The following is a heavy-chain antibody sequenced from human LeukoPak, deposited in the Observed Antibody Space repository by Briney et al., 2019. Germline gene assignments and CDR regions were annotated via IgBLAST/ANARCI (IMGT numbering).Heavy chain of an antibody. Sequence: GGSLRLSCAASGFTFSNCAMNWVRQAPGKGLEWVGRIKSKTGGGTADYAAPVKDRFTISRDDSENTLFLQLNSLKTEDTAVYYCATYYFGSGSYAKLEYWGQGTLVTVSS. J-gene: IGHJ4*02. CDR1: GFTFSNCA. D-gene: IGHD3-10*01. CDR3: ATYYFGSGSYAKLEY. V-gene: IGHV3-15*01. CDR2: IKSKTGGGTA.